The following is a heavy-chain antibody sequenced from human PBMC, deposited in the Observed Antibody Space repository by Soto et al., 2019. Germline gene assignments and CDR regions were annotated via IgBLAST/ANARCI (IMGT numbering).Heavy chain of an antibody. J-gene: IGHJ5*02. CDR2: IYATGTT. CDR3: VRDGTKTLRDWFDP. Sequence: TSETLSLTCTVSGASISGFYWSWIRKSAGKGLEWIGRIYATGTTDYNPSLKSRVMMSVDTSKKQFSLKLRSVTAADTAVYYCVRDGTKTLRDWFDPWGQGISVTVSS. CDR1: GASISGFY. D-gene: IGHD1-1*01. V-gene: IGHV4-4*07.